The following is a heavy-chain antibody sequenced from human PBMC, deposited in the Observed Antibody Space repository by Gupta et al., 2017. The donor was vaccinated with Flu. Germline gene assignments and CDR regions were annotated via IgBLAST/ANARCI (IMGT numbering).Heavy chain of an antibody. CDR2: IFYGGST. D-gene: IGHD5-18*01. CDR1: GASITSGDYY. CDR3: ATHYHIRAYRSDY. J-gene: IGHJ4*02. V-gene: IGHV4-31*02. Sequence: SGASITSGDYYWSWIRQHPQRGLEFIGYIFYGGSTHYNPSLQSRVTITFDTSANQFSLRLTSVTAADTAIYFCATHYHIRAYRSDYWGQGALVTVSS.